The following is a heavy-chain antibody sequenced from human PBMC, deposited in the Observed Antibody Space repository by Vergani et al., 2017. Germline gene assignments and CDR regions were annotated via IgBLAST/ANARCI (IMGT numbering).Heavy chain of an antibody. V-gene: IGHV4-61*02. CDR3: ASVATDYFDY. CDR2: IYTSGST. Sequence: QVQLQESGPGLVKPSQTLSLTCTVSGGSISSGSYYWSWIRQPAGKGLEWIGRIYTSGSTNYNPSLKSRVTMSVDTSKNQFSLKLSSVTAADTAVYYCASVATDYFDYWGQGTLVTVSS. D-gene: IGHD5-12*01. CDR1: GGSISSGSYY. J-gene: IGHJ4*02.